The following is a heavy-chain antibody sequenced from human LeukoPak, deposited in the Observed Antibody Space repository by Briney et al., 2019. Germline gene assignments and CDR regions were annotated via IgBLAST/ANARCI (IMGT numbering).Heavy chain of an antibody. CDR1: GFTFSSYG. CDR2: IWYDGSNK. CDR3: ARVETEVLWFGELSYPYGMDV. D-gene: IGHD3-10*01. V-gene: IGHV3-33*01. Sequence: GGSLRLSCAASGFTFSSYGMHWVRQAPGKGLEWVAVIWYDGSNKYYADSVKGRFTISRDNSKNTLYLQMNSLSAEDTAVYYCARVETEVLWFGELSYPYGMDVWGKGTTVTVSS. J-gene: IGHJ6*04.